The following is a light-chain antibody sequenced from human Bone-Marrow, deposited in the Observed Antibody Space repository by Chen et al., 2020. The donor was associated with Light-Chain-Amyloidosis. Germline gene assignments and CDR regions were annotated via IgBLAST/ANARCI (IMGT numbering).Light chain of an antibody. CDR2: KAS. V-gene: IGKV1-5*03. J-gene: IGKJ2*01. CDR3: QQYNSYQGT. Sequence: DIQMTQSTFTLSASEGDRVTITCRASQSISSWLAWYQQNPGKAPKLLIYKASSLESGVPSRFSGSGSGTEFTLTISSLQPDDFATYYCQQYNSYQGTFGQGTKLEIK. CDR1: QSISSW.